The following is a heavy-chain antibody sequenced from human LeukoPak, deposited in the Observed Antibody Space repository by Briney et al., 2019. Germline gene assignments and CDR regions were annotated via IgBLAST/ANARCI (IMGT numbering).Heavy chain of an antibody. CDR2: ISSSSNTI. Sequence: PGGSLRLFCAASGFTFSDYSMNWVRQAPGKGLQWVSFISSSSNTIYYADSVKGRFTISRDNAENSLYLQMNSLRAEDTAVYYCARAYSTYHMDVWGKGTTVTVSS. J-gene: IGHJ6*03. D-gene: IGHD4-11*01. V-gene: IGHV3-48*01. CDR1: GFTFSDYS. CDR3: ARAYSTYHMDV.